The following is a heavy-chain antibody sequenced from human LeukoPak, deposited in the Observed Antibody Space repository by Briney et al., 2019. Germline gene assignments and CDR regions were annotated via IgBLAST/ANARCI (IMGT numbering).Heavy chain of an antibody. J-gene: IGHJ4*02. CDR2: IYYRGNT. D-gene: IGHD2-21*02. CDR1: GGSISSYY. Sequence: NASETLSLTCTVSGGSISSYYWSWLRQPPGKGLEWIGYIYYRGNTKYNPSLKSRVTISVDTSKNQFSLKLSSVTAADTAVYYCARHDDMVVTALGNWDQGTLVTVSS. CDR3: ARHDDMVVTALGN. V-gene: IGHV4-59*08.